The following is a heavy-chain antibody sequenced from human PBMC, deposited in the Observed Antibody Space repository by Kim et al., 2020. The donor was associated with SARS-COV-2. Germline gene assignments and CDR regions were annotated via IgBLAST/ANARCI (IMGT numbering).Heavy chain of an antibody. CDR2: INTNTGNP. CDR3: ARAGYYDSSGYYPYYYYGMDV. Sequence: ASVKVSCKASGYTFTSYAMNWVRQAPGQGLEWMGWINTNTGNPTYAQGFTGRFVFSLDTSVSTAYLQISSLKAEDTAVYYCARAGYYDSSGYYPYYYYGMDVWGQGTTVTVSS. J-gene: IGHJ6*02. CDR1: GYTFTSYA. V-gene: IGHV7-4-1*02. D-gene: IGHD3-22*01.